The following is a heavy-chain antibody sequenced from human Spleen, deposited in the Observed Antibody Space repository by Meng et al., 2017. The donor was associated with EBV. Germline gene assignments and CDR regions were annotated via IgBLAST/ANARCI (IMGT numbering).Heavy chain of an antibody. J-gene: IGHJ4*02. CDR2: VDPEDGET. CDR3: ATHSQYYFDY. Sequence: EVQLVQSGAEVKKPGTTVKISCKVSGYTFSDHYMYWVQQAPGKGLEWMGLVDPEDGETIYAERFQGRVTITADTSADTVYMELSTLGYEDTAVYYCATHSQYYFDYWDQGTLVTVAS. V-gene: IGHV1-69-2*01. CDR1: GYTFSDHY.